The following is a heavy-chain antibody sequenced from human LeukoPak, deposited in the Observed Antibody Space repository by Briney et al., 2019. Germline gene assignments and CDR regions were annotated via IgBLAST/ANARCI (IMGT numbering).Heavy chain of an antibody. J-gene: IGHJ4*02. CDR3: ARGLSVIEDYSPVQNLFRY. CDR1: GFTFSSYS. V-gene: IGHV3-48*04. CDR2: ISSSSSTI. Sequence: GGSLRLSCAASGFTFSSYSMNWVRQAPGKGLEWVSYISSSSSTIYYADSVKGRFTISRDNAKNSLYLQMNSLGAEDTAVYYCARGLSVIEDYSPVQNLFRYWGQGTLVTVSS. D-gene: IGHD2-21*01.